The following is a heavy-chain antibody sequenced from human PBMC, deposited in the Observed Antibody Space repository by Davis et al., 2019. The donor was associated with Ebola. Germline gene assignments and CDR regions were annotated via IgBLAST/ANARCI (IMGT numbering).Heavy chain of an antibody. CDR3: AREGYNYLAWFDP. D-gene: IGHD5-24*01. Sequence: ASVKVSCKASGYTFTGYYMHWVRQAPGQGLEWMGWINPNSGGTNYAQKFQGWVTMTRDTSISTAYMELSRLRSDDTAVYYCAREGYNYLAWFDPWGQGTLVTVSS. J-gene: IGHJ5*02. CDR2: INPNSGGT. V-gene: IGHV1-2*04. CDR1: GYTFTGYY.